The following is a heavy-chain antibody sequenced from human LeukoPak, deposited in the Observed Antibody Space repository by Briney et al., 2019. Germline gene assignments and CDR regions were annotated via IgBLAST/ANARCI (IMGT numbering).Heavy chain of an antibody. CDR1: GGSISSGDYY. J-gene: IGHJ3*02. CDR2: LYYSGST. CDR3: ARPYGDYYDAFDI. D-gene: IGHD4-17*01. Sequence: SQTLSLTCTVSGGSISSGDYYWSWIRQPPGKGLEWIGYLYYSGSTYYNPSLKSRVTISVDTSKNQFSLKLSSVTAADTAVYYCARPYGDYYDAFDIWGQGTMVTVSS. V-gene: IGHV4-30-4*01.